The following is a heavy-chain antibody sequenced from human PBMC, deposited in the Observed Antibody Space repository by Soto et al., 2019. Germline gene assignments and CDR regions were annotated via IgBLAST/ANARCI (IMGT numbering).Heavy chain of an antibody. V-gene: IGHV3-15*07. CDR3: TKDSYSAMMVVRFDY. CDR2: IKSKTHGETT. CDR1: DFAFTNAW. J-gene: IGHJ4*01. Sequence: PVGSLRLSCAASDFAFTNAWINWARQAPGKGLEWVGRIKSKTHGETTDFAAPVKGRFAISRDDSKNMVYLQMNSLRTEDTGIYYCTKDSYSAMMVVRFDYWGHGTLVTGSS. D-gene: IGHD2-15*01.